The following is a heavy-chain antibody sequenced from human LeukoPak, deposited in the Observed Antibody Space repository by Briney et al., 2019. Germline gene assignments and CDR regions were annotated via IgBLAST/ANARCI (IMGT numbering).Heavy chain of an antibody. CDR2: IYSGGNT. Sequence: GGSLRLSCAASGFTVSSSYMNWVRQAPGEGLEWVSVIYSGGNTYYADSVKGRFTISRDNSKNTLYLQMNSLGAEDTAVYYCATGYDVPGVYYYMDVWGKGTTVTVSS. CDR3: ATGYDVPGVYYYMDV. J-gene: IGHJ6*03. D-gene: IGHD2-15*01. V-gene: IGHV3-66*02. CDR1: GFTVSSSY.